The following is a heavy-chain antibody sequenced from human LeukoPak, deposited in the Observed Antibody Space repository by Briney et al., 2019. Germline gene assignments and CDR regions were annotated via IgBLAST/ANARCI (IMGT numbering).Heavy chain of an antibody. CDR1: GGSISSYY. V-gene: IGHV4-4*07. Sequence: SETLSLTCTVSGGSISSYYWSWIRQPAGKGLEWIGRIYTSGSTNYNPSLKSRVTMSVDTSKNQFSLKLSSVTAADTAVYYCARVVEMATISEYYFDYWGQGTPVTVSS. D-gene: IGHD5-24*01. CDR2: IYTSGST. J-gene: IGHJ4*02. CDR3: ARVVEMATISEYYFDY.